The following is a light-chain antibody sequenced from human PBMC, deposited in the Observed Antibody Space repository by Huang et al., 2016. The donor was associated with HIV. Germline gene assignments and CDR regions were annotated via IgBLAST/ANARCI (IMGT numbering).Light chain of an antibody. CDR3: QQRSIWLT. CDR1: QSISTY. CDR2: DAS. Sequence: EIVLTQSPATLSLSPGERATLSCRASQSISTYLAWYQQKPGQAPRRLIYDASNRATGIPARFSGSGSGTDFTLTISSLEPEDFAVYFCQQRSIWLTFGGGTKVEIK. V-gene: IGKV3-11*01. J-gene: IGKJ4*01.